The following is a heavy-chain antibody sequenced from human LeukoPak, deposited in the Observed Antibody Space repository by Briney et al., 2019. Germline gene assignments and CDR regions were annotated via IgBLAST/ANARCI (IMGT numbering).Heavy chain of an antibody. Sequence: GSLRLSCAASGFTFSSYGMHWVRQAPGKGLEWVAVISYDGSNKYYADSVKGRFTISRDNSKNTLYLQMNSLRAEDTAVYYCASGDSSGYYPHAFDIWGQGTMVTVSS. J-gene: IGHJ3*02. CDR1: GFTFSSYG. CDR2: ISYDGSNK. D-gene: IGHD3-22*01. V-gene: IGHV3-30*19. CDR3: ASGDSSGYYPHAFDI.